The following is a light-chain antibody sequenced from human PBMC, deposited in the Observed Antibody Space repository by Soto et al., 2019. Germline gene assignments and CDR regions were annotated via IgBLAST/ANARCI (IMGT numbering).Light chain of an antibody. J-gene: IGKJ1*01. CDR3: QRYGSSPPWT. CDR1: QSLTYNY. V-gene: IGKV3-20*01. CDR2: GIS. Sequence: EVVLTQSPGTLSLSPGERAALSCRASQSLTYNYLAWFQQKPGQAPRLLIYGISKRATGIPDRFSGSGSGTDFTLTISRLEPEDFAVYYCQRYGSSPPWTFGQGTKVEIK.